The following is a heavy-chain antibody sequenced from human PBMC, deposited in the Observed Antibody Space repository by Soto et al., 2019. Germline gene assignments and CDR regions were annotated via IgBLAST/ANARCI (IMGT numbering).Heavy chain of an antibody. D-gene: IGHD3-22*01. CDR1: GFSFSSYD. CDR2: ISYDGRDK. V-gene: IGHV3-30*18. J-gene: IGHJ3*02. Sequence: QVHLVESGGGVVQPGRSLRLSCAASGFSFSSYDMHWVRQAPGKGLEWVAMISYDGRDKYFSDSVKGRLTISRDNSKNTGSLEMNSLRTKDTAPYACAKGVAITTQHAVDIWGQGTMVTVSS. CDR3: AKGVAITTQHAVDI.